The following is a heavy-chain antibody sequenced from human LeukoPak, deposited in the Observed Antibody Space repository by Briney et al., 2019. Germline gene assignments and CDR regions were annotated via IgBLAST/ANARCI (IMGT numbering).Heavy chain of an antibody. Sequence: PSETLSLTCTVSGGSISSYYWSWIRQPPGKGLEWIGYIYYSGSTNYNPSLKSRVTISVDTSKNQFSLKLSSVTAADTAVYYCARGQLFQTMIVVADDAFAIWGQGTMVTVSS. V-gene: IGHV4-59*01. D-gene: IGHD3-22*01. CDR2: IYYSGST. CDR1: GGSISSYY. CDR3: ARGQLFQTMIVVADDAFAI. J-gene: IGHJ3*02.